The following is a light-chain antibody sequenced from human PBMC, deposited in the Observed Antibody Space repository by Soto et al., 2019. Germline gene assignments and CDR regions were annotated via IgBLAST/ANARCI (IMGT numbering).Light chain of an antibody. Sequence: DIQMTQSPSPLFSFLGDKNTIPCRASQSISSWLAWYQQKPGTAPKLLIYKASTLQSGVPSRFSGSGSGTEFTLTISSLQPDDSATYYCQQYNDNWTFGQGTKV. CDR2: KAS. CDR3: QQYNDNWT. V-gene: IGKV1-5*03. J-gene: IGKJ1*01. CDR1: QSISSW.